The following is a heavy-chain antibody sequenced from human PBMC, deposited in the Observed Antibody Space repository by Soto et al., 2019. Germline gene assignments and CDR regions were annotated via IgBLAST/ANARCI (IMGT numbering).Heavy chain of an antibody. CDR3: AAGGGLPRYY. CDR2: IYHSGST. Sequence: PSXTLSLTCAVSGGTMSSGGYSWSWIRQPPGKGLEWIGYIYHSGSTYYNPSLKSRVTISVDRSKNQFSLKLSSVTAADTAVYYCAAGGGLPRYYWGQGTLVTVSS. CDR1: GGTMSSGGYS. J-gene: IGHJ4*02. D-gene: IGHD5-12*01. V-gene: IGHV4-30-2*01.